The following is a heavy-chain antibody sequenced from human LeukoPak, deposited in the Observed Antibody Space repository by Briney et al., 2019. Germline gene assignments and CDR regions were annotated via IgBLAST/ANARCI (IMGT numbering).Heavy chain of an antibody. Sequence: PGGSLRLSCAASGFTFSSYSMNWVRQAPGKWLEWVSSITSSSSYMSYADSVKGRFTISRDNAKNSLYLQMNSLRAEDTAVYYCARDATIFGVVITDYWGQGTLVTVSS. CDR3: ARDATIFGVVITDY. J-gene: IGHJ4*02. CDR1: GFTFSSYS. D-gene: IGHD3-3*01. V-gene: IGHV3-21*01. CDR2: ITSSSSYM.